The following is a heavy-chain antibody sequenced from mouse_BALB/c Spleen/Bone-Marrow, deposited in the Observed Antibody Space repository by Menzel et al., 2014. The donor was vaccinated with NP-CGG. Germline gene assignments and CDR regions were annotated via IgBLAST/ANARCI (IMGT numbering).Heavy chain of an antibody. CDR2: ISDGGSYT. CDR1: GFTFSDYY. Sequence: EVNLVESGGGLVKPGGSLKLSCAASGFTFSDYYMYWVRQTPEKRLEWVATISDGGSYTYYPDSVKGRFTISRDNAKNNLYLQMSSLKSEDTAMYYCARDHYYGRSFSWFVYWGQGTLVTVSA. J-gene: IGHJ3*01. V-gene: IGHV5-4*02. CDR3: ARDHYYGRSFSWFVY. D-gene: IGHD1-1*01.